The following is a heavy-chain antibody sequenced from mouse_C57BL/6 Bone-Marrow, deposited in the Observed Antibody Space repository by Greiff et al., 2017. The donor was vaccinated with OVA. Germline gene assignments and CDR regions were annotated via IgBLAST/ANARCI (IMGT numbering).Heavy chain of an antibody. CDR1: GYTFTSYW. CDR2: IYPGSGST. CDR3: ARDGSSGYFDY. J-gene: IGHJ2*01. Sequence: QVHVKQSGAELVKPGASVKMSCKASGYTFTSYWITWVKQRPGQGLEWIGDIYPGSGSTNYNEKFKSKATLTVDTSSSTAYMQLSSMTSEDAAVDYCARDGSSGYFDYWGQGTTLTVSS. V-gene: IGHV1-55*01. D-gene: IGHD1-1*01.